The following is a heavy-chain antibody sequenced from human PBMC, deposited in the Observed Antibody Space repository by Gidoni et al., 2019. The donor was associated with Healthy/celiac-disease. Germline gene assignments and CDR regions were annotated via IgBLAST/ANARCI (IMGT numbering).Heavy chain of an antibody. V-gene: IGHV1-2*04. CDR1: GYTFTGYY. CDR3: AREENCSGGSCYFAFDP. CDR2: INPSSGGT. J-gene: IGHJ5*02. Sequence: QVPLVQSGAEVKKPGASVKVSCKASGYTFTGYYMHWVRQAPGQGLEWMGWINPSSGGTNYAQTFQGWVTMTRDTSISTAYMELSRLRSDDTAVYYCAREENCSGGSCYFAFDPWGQGTLVTVSS. D-gene: IGHD2-15*01.